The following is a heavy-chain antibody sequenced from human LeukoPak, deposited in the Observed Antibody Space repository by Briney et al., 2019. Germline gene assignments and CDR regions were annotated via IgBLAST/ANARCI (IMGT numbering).Heavy chain of an antibody. CDR3: GSLQQIRGLSVFDF. J-gene: IGHJ4*02. V-gene: IGHV4-34*01. Sequence: SETLSLTCALSGGSFGDYHWSWIRQPPGKGLEWIGEIHQRGVTTYNPSLKSRVTLSIDASKRQFSVKLTSVTAADTAVYFCGSLQQIRGLSVFDFWGQGALVTVSS. CDR1: GGSFGDYH. D-gene: IGHD3-10*01. CDR2: IHQRGVT.